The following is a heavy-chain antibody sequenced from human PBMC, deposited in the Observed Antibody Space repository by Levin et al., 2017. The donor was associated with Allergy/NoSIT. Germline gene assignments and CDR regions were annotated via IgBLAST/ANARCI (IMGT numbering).Heavy chain of an antibody. J-gene: IGHJ3*01. CDR2: ISSDGTDE. Sequence: GGSLRLSCAASGFTLSIYAMHWVRQTPGKGLEWVAIISSDGTDEYYADSVKGRFTISRVNSKNTLYLQMNSLRPEDTALYYCARGFDVVGATRGAFDLWGQGTMVTVSS. D-gene: IGHD1-26*01. V-gene: IGHV3-30-3*01. CDR1: GFTLSIYA. CDR3: ARGFDVVGATRGAFDL.